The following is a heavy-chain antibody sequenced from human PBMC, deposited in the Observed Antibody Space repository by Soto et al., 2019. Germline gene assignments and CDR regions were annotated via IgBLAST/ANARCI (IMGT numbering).Heavy chain of an antibody. V-gene: IGHV1-8*01. CDR1: GYTLTSYD. CDR3: ARARRIVVVTAESPYFQH. D-gene: IGHD2-21*02. Sequence: ASVKVSCKASGYTLTSYDINWVRQATGQGLEWMGWMNPNSGNTGYAQKFQGRVTMTRNTSISTAYMELSSLRSEDTAVYYCARARRIVVVTAESPYFQHWGQGTLVTVSS. CDR2: MNPNSGNT. J-gene: IGHJ1*01.